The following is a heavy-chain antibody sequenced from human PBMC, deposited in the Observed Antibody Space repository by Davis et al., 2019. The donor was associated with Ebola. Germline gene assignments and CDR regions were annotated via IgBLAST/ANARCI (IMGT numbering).Heavy chain of an antibody. CDR2: LSGSGTAT. V-gene: IGHV3-23*01. J-gene: IGHJ4*02. D-gene: IGHD2-15*01. Sequence: PGGSLRLSCAASAFTFSSYSMSWVRQAPGKGLEWVSSLSGSGTATYYANSVKGRFTISRDSSKKTLYLDMNSLRADDTAVYYCATNCSGATCYSGGDYWGRGTLVTVSS. CDR1: AFTFSSYS. CDR3: ATNCSGATCYSGGDY.